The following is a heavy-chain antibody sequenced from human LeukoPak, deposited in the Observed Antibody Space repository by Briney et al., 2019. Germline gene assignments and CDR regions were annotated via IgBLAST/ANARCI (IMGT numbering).Heavy chain of an antibody. D-gene: IGHD2-2*01. V-gene: IGHV4-31*03. J-gene: IGHJ5*02. Sequence: PSETLSLTCTVSGGSISSGGYYWSWIRQHPGKGLEWIGYIYYSGSTYYNPSLKSRVTISVDTSKNQFSLKLSSMTAADTAVYYCARVYCSSTGCYAPWFDPWAREPWSPSPQ. CDR2: IYYSGST. CDR3: ARVYCSSTGCYAPWFDP. CDR1: GGSISSGGYY.